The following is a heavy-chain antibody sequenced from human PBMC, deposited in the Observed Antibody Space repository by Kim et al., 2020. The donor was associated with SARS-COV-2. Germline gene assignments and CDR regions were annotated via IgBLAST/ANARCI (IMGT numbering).Heavy chain of an antibody. J-gene: IGHJ6*01. Sequence: SETLSLTCAVYGGSFSDYYLSWIRQPPGKGLEWIWAINHSGITNYNPSLKSRVTISVDTSKNQFSLKLSSVTAADTAVYYCVSFRPPQSSCPGYYYYGL. CDR2: INHSGIT. CDR3: VSFRPPQSSCPGYYYYGL. CDR1: GGSFSDYY. V-gene: IGHV4-34*01. D-gene: IGHD6-13*01.